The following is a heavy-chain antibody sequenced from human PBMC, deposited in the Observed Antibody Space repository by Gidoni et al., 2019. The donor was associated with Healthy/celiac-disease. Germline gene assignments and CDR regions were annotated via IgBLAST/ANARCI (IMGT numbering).Heavy chain of an antibody. D-gene: IGHD6-19*01. V-gene: IGHV3-33*01. Sequence: QVQLVESGGGVVQPGRSLRLSCAASGFTFSSYGMHWVRQAPGKGLEWVAVIWYDGSSKYYADSVKGRFTISRDNSKNTLYLQMNSLRAEDTAVYYCARFLRGSGWYYFDYWGQGTLVTVSS. CDR3: ARFLRGSGWYYFDY. J-gene: IGHJ4*02. CDR1: GFTFSSYG. CDR2: IWYDGSSK.